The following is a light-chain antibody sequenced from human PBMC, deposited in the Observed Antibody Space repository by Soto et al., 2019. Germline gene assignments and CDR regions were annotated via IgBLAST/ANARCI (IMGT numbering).Light chain of an antibody. V-gene: IGKV3-15*01. CDR3: QQYNNWPLT. Sequence: VLTQSPATLSLSPGERDTLSCRASQSVSSYLAWYQQKPGQAPRLLIYGASTRATDIPARFSGSGSGTEFTLTISSLQSEDFALYYCQQYNNWPLTFGGGTKVDIK. CDR2: GAS. J-gene: IGKJ4*01. CDR1: QSVSSY.